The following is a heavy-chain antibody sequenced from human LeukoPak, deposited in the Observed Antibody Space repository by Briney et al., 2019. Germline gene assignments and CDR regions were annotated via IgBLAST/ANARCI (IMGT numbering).Heavy chain of an antibody. CDR3: TTRLTVDY. V-gene: IGHV3-15*04. J-gene: IGHJ4*02. CDR1: FXXXXAW. D-gene: IGHD7-27*01. Sequence: FXXXXAWXXWVRQTPGKRLEWVGRIESKTDGGTIDYAAPVKGRFTISRDDSKNTLYLQMNSLKTEDTAVYYCTTRLTVDYWGQGTLVTVSS. CDR2: IESKTDGGTI.